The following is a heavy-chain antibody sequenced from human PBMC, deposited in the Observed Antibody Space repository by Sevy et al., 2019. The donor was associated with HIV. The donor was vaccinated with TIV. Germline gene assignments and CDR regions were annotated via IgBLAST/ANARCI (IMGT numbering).Heavy chain of an antibody. CDR3: AKGGRYYDYDWGSYRYHDYFHS. J-gene: IGHJ4*02. CDR1: GFTFSIYG. Sequence: GGSLRLSCAASGFTFSIYGMNWVRQAPGKGLEWVSTIGGSGGSADHADSVKGRFTISRDNSKNTLYLQMNALRAEDTAIYYCAKGGRYYDYDWGSYRYHDYFHSWGQGTLVTVSS. D-gene: IGHD3-16*02. CDR2: IGGSGGSA. V-gene: IGHV3-23*01.